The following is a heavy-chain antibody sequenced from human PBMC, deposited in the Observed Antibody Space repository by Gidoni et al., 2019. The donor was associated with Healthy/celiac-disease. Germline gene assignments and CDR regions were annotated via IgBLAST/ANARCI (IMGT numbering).Heavy chain of an antibody. CDR1: GGSISSSSYY. V-gene: IGHV4-39*01. D-gene: IGHD2-21*02. Sequence: QLQLQESGPGLVKPSETLSLTCTVPGGSISSSSYYWGGIRQPPGKGLEWMGSIYYSGSTYYNPSLKSRVTISVDTSKNQFSLKLSSVTAADTAVYYCASRDYNYYYGMDVWGQGTTVTVSS. CDR3: ASRDYNYYYGMDV. CDR2: IYYSGST. J-gene: IGHJ6*02.